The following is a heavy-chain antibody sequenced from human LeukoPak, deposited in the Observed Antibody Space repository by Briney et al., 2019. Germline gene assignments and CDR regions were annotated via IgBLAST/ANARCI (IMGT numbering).Heavy chain of an antibody. CDR3: AKDRGVGTETFDY. Sequence: QPGGSLRLSCAASGFTFSSYGMHWVRQAPGKGLEWVAVISYDGSNKYYADSVKGRFTISRDNSKNTLYLQMNSLRAEDTAVYYCAKDRGVGTETFDYWGQGTLVTVSS. J-gene: IGHJ4*02. CDR1: GFTFSSYG. D-gene: IGHD2-21*02. V-gene: IGHV3-30*18. CDR2: ISYDGSNK.